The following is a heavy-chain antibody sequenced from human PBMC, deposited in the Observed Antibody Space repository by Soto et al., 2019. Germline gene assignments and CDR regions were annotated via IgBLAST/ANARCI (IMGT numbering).Heavy chain of an antibody. D-gene: IGHD3-22*01. J-gene: IGHJ3*02. CDR1: GYSFTSYW. V-gene: IGHV5-51*03. CDR3: ARPGVRYYYDSSGYTGAFDI. CDR2: IYPGDSDT. Sequence: EVQLVQSGAEVKKPGESLKISCKGSGYSFTSYWICWVRQMPGKGLEWMGIIYPGDSDTRYSPSFQGQVTISADKSISTAYLQWSSLNASDTAMYYCARPGVRYYYDSSGYTGAFDIWGHGTMVTVSS.